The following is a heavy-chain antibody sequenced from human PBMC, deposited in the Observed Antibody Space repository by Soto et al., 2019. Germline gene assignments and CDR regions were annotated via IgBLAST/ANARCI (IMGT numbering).Heavy chain of an antibody. J-gene: IGHJ4*02. CDR1: WGTLSGYT. Sequence: VSLKGSWGTLSGYTFSWVRQAPGQGLEWMGRIIPILGIANYAQKFQGRVTITADKSTSTAYMELSSLRSEDTAVYYCALAGYSSGWYLDYWGQGTLVTVSS. D-gene: IGHD6-19*01. CDR2: IIPILGIA. CDR3: ALAGYSSGWYLDY. V-gene: IGHV1-69*02.